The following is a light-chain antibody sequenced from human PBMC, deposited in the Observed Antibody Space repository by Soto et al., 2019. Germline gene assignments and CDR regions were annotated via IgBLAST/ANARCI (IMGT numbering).Light chain of an antibody. CDR2: DVS. CDR1: SSDVGGYNY. Sequence: QSVLTQPRSVSGSLRQSVTISCTGTSSDVGGYNYVSWYQQHPGTAPKLIIYDVSKRPSGVPDRFSGSKSGNTASLTISGLQAEDEADYYCCSYAGSYTFDFGTGTKVTVL. CDR3: CSYAGSYTFD. J-gene: IGLJ1*01. V-gene: IGLV2-11*01.